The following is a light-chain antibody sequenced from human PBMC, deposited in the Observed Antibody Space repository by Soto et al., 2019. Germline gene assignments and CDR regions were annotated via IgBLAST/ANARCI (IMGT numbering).Light chain of an antibody. CDR3: QQYDSFSVT. Sequence: DIQMTQSPSTLSASLGDRVTITCRASQSVSTWLAWYQQKPGKAPKLLIYKASNLESGIPSRFSGSGSGTEFTLTISSLQPEDFATYYCQQYDSFSVTFGQGTKVDI. V-gene: IGKV1-5*03. CDR2: KAS. J-gene: IGKJ1*01. CDR1: QSVSTW.